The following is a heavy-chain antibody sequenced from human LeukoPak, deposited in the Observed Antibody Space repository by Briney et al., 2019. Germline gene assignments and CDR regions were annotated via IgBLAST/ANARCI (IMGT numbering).Heavy chain of an antibody. CDR3: ARGPLDCSSTSCSGNAFDI. CDR1: GYTFTSYD. V-gene: IGHV1-8*03. Sequence: ASVKVSCKASGYTFTSYDINWVRQATGQGLEWMGWMNPNSGNTGYAQEFQGRVTITRNTSISTAYMELSSLRSEDTAVYYCARGPLDCSSTSCSGNAFDIWGQGTMVTVSS. J-gene: IGHJ3*02. D-gene: IGHD2-2*01. CDR2: MNPNSGNT.